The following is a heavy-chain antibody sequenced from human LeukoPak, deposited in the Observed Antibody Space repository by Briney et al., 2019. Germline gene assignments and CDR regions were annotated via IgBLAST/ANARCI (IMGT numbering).Heavy chain of an antibody. CDR3: ARSTPGYSSSWFLSHNLGPVDNWFDP. V-gene: IGHV4-34*01. CDR1: GGSFSGYY. Sequence: SETLSLTCAVYGGSFSGYYWSWIRQPPGKGLEWIGEINHSGSTNYNPSLKSRVTISVDTSKNQFSLKLSSVTAADTAVYYCARSTPGYSSSWFLSHNLGPVDNWFDPWGQGTPVTVSS. CDR2: INHSGST. J-gene: IGHJ5*02. D-gene: IGHD6-13*01.